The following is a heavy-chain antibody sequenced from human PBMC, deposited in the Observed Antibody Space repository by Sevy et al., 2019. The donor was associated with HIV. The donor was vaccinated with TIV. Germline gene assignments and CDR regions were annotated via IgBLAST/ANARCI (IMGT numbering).Heavy chain of an antibody. CDR2: IKSKTDGGTV. V-gene: IGHV3-15*01. D-gene: IGHD3-3*01. CDR3: ASVVKNDYWDGHVNYYGLDV. Sequence: GGSLRLSCAASGFTFNYAWMSWVRQAPGKGLEWDGRIKSKTDGGTVDYAAHVKGRFTISRDDSENTLYLQMNSLKTEDTAVYYCASVVKNDYWDGHVNYYGLDVWGQGTTVTVSS. CDR1: GFTFNYAW. J-gene: IGHJ6*02.